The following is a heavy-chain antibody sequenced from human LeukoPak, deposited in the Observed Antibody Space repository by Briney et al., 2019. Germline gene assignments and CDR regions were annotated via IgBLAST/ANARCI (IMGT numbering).Heavy chain of an antibody. CDR3: AKCGNSGCHLIDY. D-gene: IGHD5-12*01. Sequence: GGSLRLSCAASGFTFSSYAMSWVRQAPEKGLEWVSAISGSGSTTYYADSVKGRFTISRDNSKSTLYLQMDSLRAEDTAVYYCAKCGNSGCHLIDYWGQGTLVTVSS. J-gene: IGHJ4*02. CDR2: ISGSGSTT. V-gene: IGHV3-23*01. CDR1: GFTFSSYA.